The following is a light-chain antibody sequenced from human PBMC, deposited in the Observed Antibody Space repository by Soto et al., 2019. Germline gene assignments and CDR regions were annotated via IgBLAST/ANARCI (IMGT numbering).Light chain of an antibody. V-gene: IGKV3-20*01. Sequence: EIVLTLSPGTLSLSPRERATLPCRPSQSVRSNYLAWYQQRPGQAPRLLIYGASSRATGIPDRFSASGSGTDFTLTISRLEPEDCAVYFCQQYHSAPWTFGQGTKVDIK. J-gene: IGKJ1*01. CDR3: QQYHSAPWT. CDR1: QSVRSNY. CDR2: GAS.